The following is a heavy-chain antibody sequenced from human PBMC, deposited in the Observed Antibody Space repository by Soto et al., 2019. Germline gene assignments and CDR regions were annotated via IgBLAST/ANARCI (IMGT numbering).Heavy chain of an antibody. CDR2: IIPIPGTA. Sequence: QVQLVQSGAEVQKPGSSVKVSCKASGGTFSSYAISWVRQAPGQGLEWMGGIIPIPGTANYAQEFQGRVTITADESTSTAYMELSSLRSEDTAVYYCARSQGSSTSLEIYYYYYYGMDVWGQGTTVTVSS. CDR1: GGTFSSYA. V-gene: IGHV1-69*01. J-gene: IGHJ6*02. CDR3: ARSQGSSTSLEIYYYYYYGMDV. D-gene: IGHD2-2*01.